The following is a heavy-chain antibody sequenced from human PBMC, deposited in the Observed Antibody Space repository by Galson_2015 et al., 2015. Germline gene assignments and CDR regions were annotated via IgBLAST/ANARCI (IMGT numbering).Heavy chain of an antibody. V-gene: IGHV3-21*01. CDR2: ISGSSTYI. CDR3: ARDGSGYSDWFDP. CDR1: GFTLSSYT. Sequence: SLRLSCAASGFTLSSYTLNWVRQAPGKGLEWVSSISGSSTYIYYADSVKGRFTISRDNANNSLYLQMNSLRAEDTAVYYCARDGSGYSDWFDPWGQGTLVTVSS. J-gene: IGHJ5*02. D-gene: IGHD5-18*01.